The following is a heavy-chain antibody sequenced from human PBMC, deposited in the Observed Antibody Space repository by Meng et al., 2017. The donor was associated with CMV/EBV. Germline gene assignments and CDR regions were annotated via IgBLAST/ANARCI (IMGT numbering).Heavy chain of an antibody. CDR2: IKQDGSEK. D-gene: IGHD3-22*01. CDR1: GFTFSSYW. Sequence: GESLKISCAASGFTFSSYWMSWVRQAPGKGLEWVANIKQDGSEKYYVDSVKGRFTISRDNAKNSPYLQMNSLRAEDTAVYYCARAPTYYYDSSGYYGLGFDYWGQGTLVTVSS. J-gene: IGHJ4*02. V-gene: IGHV3-7*01. CDR3: ARAPTYYYDSSGYYGLGFDY.